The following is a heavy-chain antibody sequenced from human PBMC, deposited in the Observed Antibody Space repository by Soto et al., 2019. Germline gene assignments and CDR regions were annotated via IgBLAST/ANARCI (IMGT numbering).Heavy chain of an antibody. V-gene: IGHV4-31*03. J-gene: IGHJ1*01. CDR2: IHHSGST. Sequence: QVQLQESGPGLVNASQTLSLTCNVSGGSISSGGYDWTWIRQHPGKGLEWIGNIHHSGSTFYNPSLKSRVSISVDTSKNQFSLKLSSVTAADTAVYFCVRGVLSWGQGTLVTVSS. CDR1: GGSISSGGYD. D-gene: IGHD3-10*01. CDR3: VRGVLS.